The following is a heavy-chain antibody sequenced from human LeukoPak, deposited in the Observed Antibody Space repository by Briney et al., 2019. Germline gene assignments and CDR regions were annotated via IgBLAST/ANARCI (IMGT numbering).Heavy chain of an antibody. CDR3: AKPRTTGLGWAQFDY. D-gene: IGHD2-8*02. Sequence: PGGPLRLSCAASGFTFSSFAMTWVRQAPGKGLEWVSGFDGNGPNTYYADSVKGRWTISRDNSRNTLYLEMNSLRPEDTAIYYCAKPRTTGLGWAQFDYWGQGSLVTVSS. CDR2: FDGNGPNT. V-gene: IGHV3-23*01. CDR1: GFTFSSFA. J-gene: IGHJ4*02.